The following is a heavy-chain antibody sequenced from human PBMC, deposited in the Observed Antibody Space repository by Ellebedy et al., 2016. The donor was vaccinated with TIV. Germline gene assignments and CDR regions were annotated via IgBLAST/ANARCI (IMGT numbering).Heavy chain of an antibody. Sequence: GGSLRLSCKGSGYTFTNYWIGWVRQMSGKGLEWMGFIYPGDSDTTYSPSFQGQVTISADKSISTAFLQWSSLKASDTAMYYCATSLQYSSGWYGGPGYWGQGTLVTVSS. CDR3: ATSLQYSSGWYGGPGY. V-gene: IGHV5-51*01. J-gene: IGHJ4*02. CDR2: IYPGDSDT. CDR1: GYTFTNYW. D-gene: IGHD6-19*01.